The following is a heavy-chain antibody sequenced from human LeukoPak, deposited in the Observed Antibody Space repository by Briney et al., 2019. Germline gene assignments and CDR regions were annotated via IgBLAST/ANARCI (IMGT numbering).Heavy chain of an antibody. J-gene: IGHJ5*02. CDR3: AREGGDPRWLDP. CDR1: GGSISSYY. Sequence: PPETRSLTCTVSGGSISSYYWTWIRQSAGKGLEWIGRINTSGSTNYNPSLRSRVTMSVNTSKNQFSLNLTSVTAADTAVYSCAREGGDPRWLDPWGQGTLVTVSS. CDR2: INTSGST. D-gene: IGHD6-25*01. V-gene: IGHV4-4*07.